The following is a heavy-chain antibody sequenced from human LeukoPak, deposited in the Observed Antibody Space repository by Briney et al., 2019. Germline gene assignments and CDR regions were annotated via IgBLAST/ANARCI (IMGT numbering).Heavy chain of an antibody. CDR2: NSGGST. CDR1: GFTVSSNY. D-gene: IGHD4-23*01. V-gene: IGHV3-53*01. J-gene: IGHJ3*01. CDR3: ARGLYGGNSEPL. Sequence: GGSLRLSCAASGFTVSSNYMSWVRQAPGKGLEWVSVNSGGSTYYADSVKGRFTISRDNSKNTLYLQMNSLRAEDTAVYYCARGLYGGNSEPLWGQGTMVTVSS.